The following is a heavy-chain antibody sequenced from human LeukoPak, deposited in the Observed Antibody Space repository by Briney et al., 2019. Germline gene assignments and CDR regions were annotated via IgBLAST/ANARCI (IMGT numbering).Heavy chain of an antibody. CDR2: INPKSGGT. Sequence: ASVKVSCKASGYSFTGYYLDWVRQAPGQGLEWMGWINPKSGGTNYAQKFPGRVTMTRDTSISTAYMELSSLRSDDTAIYYCARRVFSGWGYYFDYWGQGTLVPVSS. J-gene: IGHJ4*02. V-gene: IGHV1-2*02. CDR3: ARRVFSGWGYYFDY. CDR1: GYSFTGYY. D-gene: IGHD6-19*01.